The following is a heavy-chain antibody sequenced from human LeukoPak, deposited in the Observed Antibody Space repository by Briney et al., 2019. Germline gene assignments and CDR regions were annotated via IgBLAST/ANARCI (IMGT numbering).Heavy chain of an antibody. CDR1: GFSVSTNY. CDR2: IYSGGST. CDR3: ARGYYYYFDY. D-gene: IGHD3-22*01. Sequence: GGSLRLSCAASGFSVSTNYINCVRQAPGKGLEWVSVIYSGGSTYSADSVKGRFTISRDNSKNTLYLQMNSLRAEDTAVYYCARGYYYYFDYWGQGTLVTVSS. V-gene: IGHV3-66*01. J-gene: IGHJ4*02.